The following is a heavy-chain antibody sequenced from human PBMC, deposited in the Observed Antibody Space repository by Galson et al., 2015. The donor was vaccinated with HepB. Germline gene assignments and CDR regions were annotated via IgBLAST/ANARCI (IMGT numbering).Heavy chain of an antibody. V-gene: IGHV3-30-3*01. J-gene: IGHJ4*02. CDR2: IPYDGSNK. Sequence: LRLSCAASGFTFASYAMHWIRQAPGKGLEWVAVIPYDGSNKKYADSVKGRFTISRDNSKNTVYLQMNSLSAEDTAVYYCATPMSRGTYYMHYWGQGTLVTASS. CDR1: GFTFASYA. CDR3: ATPMSRGTYYMHY. D-gene: IGHD1-26*01.